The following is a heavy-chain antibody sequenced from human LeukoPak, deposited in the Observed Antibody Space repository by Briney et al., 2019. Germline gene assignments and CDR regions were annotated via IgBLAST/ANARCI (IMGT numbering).Heavy chain of an antibody. Sequence: GGSLRLSCEASGFSFSNYAMSWVRQSPGKGLKWVSGISGSGASTYHADSVKGRFTISRDNSKNTLYLQMDSLRAEDTAVYYCAKRPSHTPMVNLFGNWGQGTLVTVSS. CDR2: ISGSGAST. CDR3: AKRPSHTPMVNLFGN. CDR1: GFSFSNYA. D-gene: IGHD5-18*01. J-gene: IGHJ4*02. V-gene: IGHV3-23*01.